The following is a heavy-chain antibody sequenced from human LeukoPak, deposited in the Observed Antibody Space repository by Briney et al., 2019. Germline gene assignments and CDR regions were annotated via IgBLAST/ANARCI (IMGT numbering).Heavy chain of an antibody. V-gene: IGHV4-59*11. J-gene: IGHJ4*02. CDR3: ARDYGTTSCYDY. Sequence: SETLSLTCTVSGASISSHYWSWIRQSPGKGLEWIGYISNIGTTDYNPSLKSRVTISVDTSKSQFSLKLSSVTAADTAVYYCARDYGTTSCYDYWGQGTLVTVSS. CDR1: GASISSHY. D-gene: IGHD2-2*01. CDR2: ISNIGTT.